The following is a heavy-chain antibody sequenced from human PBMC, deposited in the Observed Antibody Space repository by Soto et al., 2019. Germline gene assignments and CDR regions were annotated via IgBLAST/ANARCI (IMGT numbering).Heavy chain of an antibody. CDR2: IYYSGNT. V-gene: IGHV4-59*01. Sequence: QVQLQESGPGLVKPSETLSLTCTVSGGSISNYYWTWIRQPPGKGLEWIGYIYYSGNTNYNPSLKSRVTISVDKSKNQFSLNLSSVTAADTAVYYCAREEWELLGGAHGFDIWGQGTMVIVSS. D-gene: IGHD1-26*01. CDR1: GGSISNYY. J-gene: IGHJ3*02. CDR3: AREEWELLGGAHGFDI.